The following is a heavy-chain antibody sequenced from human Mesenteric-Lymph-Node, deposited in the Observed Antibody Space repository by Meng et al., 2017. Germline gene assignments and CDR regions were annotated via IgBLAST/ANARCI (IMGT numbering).Heavy chain of an antibody. J-gene: IGHJ4*02. V-gene: IGHV3-72*01. CDR2: TKNRAHSFTT. CDR3: ARWNSGKADF. D-gene: IGHD1/OR15-1a*01. Sequence: GESLKISCAASGFTFSDHYMDWVRQAPGKGLEWVGRTKNRAHSFTTEYAASVEGRFIIPRDDSKSSLYLQMNSLTTEDTAVYYCARWNSGKADFWGQGTLVTVSS. CDR1: GFTFSDHY.